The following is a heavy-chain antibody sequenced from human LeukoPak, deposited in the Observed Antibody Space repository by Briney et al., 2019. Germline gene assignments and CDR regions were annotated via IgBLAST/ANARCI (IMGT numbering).Heavy chain of an antibody. Sequence: GSSVKVSCKASGYTLTSYCMHWVRQAPGQGLEWMGIINPSGGSTSYAQKFQGRVTMTRDTSTSTVYMELSSLRSEDTAVYYCARDLDTAMVYYYYYGMDVWGQGTTVTVSS. D-gene: IGHD5-18*01. CDR2: INPSGGST. J-gene: IGHJ6*02. CDR1: GYTLTSYC. CDR3: ARDLDTAMVYYYYYGMDV. V-gene: IGHV1-46*01.